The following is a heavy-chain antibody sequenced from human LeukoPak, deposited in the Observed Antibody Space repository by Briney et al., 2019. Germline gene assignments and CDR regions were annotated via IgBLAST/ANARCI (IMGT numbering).Heavy chain of an antibody. Sequence: ASVNVSCKASGYTFSNFGLSWVRQAPGQGLEWMGWISGYNGNTKYAQNLQDRVTMTTDTSTSTAYMELRSLRSDETAVYYCARDYGVLTGYHPFDYWGQGTLVTVSS. CDR3: ARDYGVLTGYHPFDY. V-gene: IGHV1-18*01. J-gene: IGHJ4*02. CDR2: ISGYNGNT. D-gene: IGHD3-9*01. CDR1: GYTFSNFG.